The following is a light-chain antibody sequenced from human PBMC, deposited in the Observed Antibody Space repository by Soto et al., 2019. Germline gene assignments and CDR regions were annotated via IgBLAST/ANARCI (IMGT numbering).Light chain of an antibody. CDR2: YNN. J-gene: IGLJ1*01. Sequence: QSVLTQPPSASGTPGQRVTISCSGSSSNIGSNTVNWYQQLPGTAPKLLIYYNNQRPSGVADRFSGSKSATSASLAISGLQSEDEADYYCAAWDDSLNGLVFGTGTKVTVL. V-gene: IGLV1-44*01. CDR3: AAWDDSLNGLV. CDR1: SSNIGSNT.